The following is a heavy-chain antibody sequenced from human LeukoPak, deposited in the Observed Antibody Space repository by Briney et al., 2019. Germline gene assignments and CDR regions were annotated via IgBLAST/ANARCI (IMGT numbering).Heavy chain of an antibody. V-gene: IGHV3-53*01. CDR2: IYSGGST. Sequence: HPGGSLRLFCAASGFTVSSNYMSWVRQATGKGLEWVSVIYSGGSTYYADSLKGRFTISRDNSKNTLYLQMNSLRIEDTAVYYCAREIYCSASSCTGGVFDIWGQGTMVTVSS. CDR1: GFTVSSNY. D-gene: IGHD2-15*01. CDR3: AREIYCSASSCTGGVFDI. J-gene: IGHJ3*02.